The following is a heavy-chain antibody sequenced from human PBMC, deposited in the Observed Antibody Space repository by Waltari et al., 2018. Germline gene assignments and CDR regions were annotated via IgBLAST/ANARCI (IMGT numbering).Heavy chain of an antibody. CDR3: ARGETAVLDY. Sequence: EVQLVESGGGLIQPGGSLRLSCAASGFNINYNYMTWVRQAPGKGLECVSVFYSGGRTDYPLSMKGRVTISRDTYKNLVFLEMKSLRAEDTAVYYCARGETAVLDYWGHGTLVTVSS. J-gene: IGHJ4*01. D-gene: IGHD6-6*01. CDR2: FYSGGRT. CDR1: GFNINYNY. V-gene: IGHV3-53*01.